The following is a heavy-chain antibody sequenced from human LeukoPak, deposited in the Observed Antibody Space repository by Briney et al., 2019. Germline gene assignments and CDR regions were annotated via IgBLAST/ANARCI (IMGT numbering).Heavy chain of an antibody. CDR1: RYTFTSYD. D-gene: IGHD5-18*01. CDR2: MNPNSGNT. CDR3: AREFHEWIQLWPLADYYYYMDV. J-gene: IGHJ6*03. V-gene: IGHV1-8*03. Sequence: ASVKVSCKASRYTFTSYDINWVRQATGQGLEWMGWMNPNSGNTGYAQKFQGRVTITRNTSISTAYMELSSLRSEDTAVYYCAREFHEWIQLWPLADYYYYMDVWGKGTTVTVSS.